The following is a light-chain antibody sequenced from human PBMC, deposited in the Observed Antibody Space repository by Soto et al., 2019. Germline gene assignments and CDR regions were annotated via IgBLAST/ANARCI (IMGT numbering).Light chain of an antibody. J-gene: IGLJ1*01. CDR3: QSYDSSLSAHYV. V-gene: IGLV1-40*01. CDR2: GNS. Sequence: QPVLTQPPSVSGAPGQRVTISCTGSSSNIGATYDVQWYQQLPGTAPKLLIYGNSNRPSGVPDRFSGSKSGTSASLAITGLQADDEADYYCQSYDSSLSAHYVFGTGTKPTVL. CDR1: SSNIGATYD.